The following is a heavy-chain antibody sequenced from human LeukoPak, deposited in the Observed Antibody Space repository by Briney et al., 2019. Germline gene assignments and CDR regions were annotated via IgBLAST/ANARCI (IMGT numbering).Heavy chain of an antibody. D-gene: IGHD1-26*01. J-gene: IGHJ4*02. V-gene: IGHV3-48*04. CDR3: AKVATSGRFPKYFDY. CDR1: GFTFSSYS. Sequence: GGSLRLSCAASGFTFSSYSMNWVRQAPGKGLEWVSYISSSSSTIYYADSVKGRFTISRDNAKNSLYLQMNSLRAEDTAVYYCAKVATSGRFPKYFDYWGQGTLVTVSS. CDR2: ISSSSSTI.